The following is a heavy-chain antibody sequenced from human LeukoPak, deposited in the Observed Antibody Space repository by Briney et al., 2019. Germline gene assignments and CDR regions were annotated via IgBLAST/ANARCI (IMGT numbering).Heavy chain of an antibody. V-gene: IGHV1-2*02. CDR2: INPKSGGT. CDR1: GYTFSDYS. CDR3: ASDPYYYDSSGYRDY. D-gene: IGHD3-22*01. J-gene: IGHJ4*02. Sequence: GASVKVSCKTSGYTFSDYSIHWVRQAPGQGLEWMGWINPKSGGTTYAQKFQGRVTMTRDTSISTAYMELSRLRSDDTAVYYCASDPYYYDSSGYRDYWGQGTLVTVSS.